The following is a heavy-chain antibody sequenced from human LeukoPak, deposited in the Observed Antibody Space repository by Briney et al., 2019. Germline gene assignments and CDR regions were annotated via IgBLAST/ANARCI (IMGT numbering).Heavy chain of an antibody. Sequence: SETLSLTCTVSGGSISSGDYYWSWIRQPPGKGLEWIGYIYYSGSTYYNPSLKSRVTISVDTSKNQFSLKLSSVTAADTAVYYCARSEYYYDSSMNFQHWGQGTLVTVSS. J-gene: IGHJ1*01. CDR1: GGSISSGDYY. D-gene: IGHD3-22*01. CDR2: IYYSGST. CDR3: ARSEYYYDSSMNFQH. V-gene: IGHV4-30-4*01.